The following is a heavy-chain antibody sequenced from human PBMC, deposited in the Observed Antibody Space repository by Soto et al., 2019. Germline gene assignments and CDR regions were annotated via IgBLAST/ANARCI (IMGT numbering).Heavy chain of an antibody. CDR2: INAGNGNT. CDR1: GYTFTSYG. Sequence: ASVKVSCKASGYTFTSYGMHWVRQAPGQRLEWMVWINAGNGNTKYSQKFQGRVTITRDTSASTAYMELSSLRSEDTAVYYCARAPSWYNFDYWGQGTLVXVSS. V-gene: IGHV1-3*01. CDR3: ARAPSWYNFDY. D-gene: IGHD6-13*01. J-gene: IGHJ4*02.